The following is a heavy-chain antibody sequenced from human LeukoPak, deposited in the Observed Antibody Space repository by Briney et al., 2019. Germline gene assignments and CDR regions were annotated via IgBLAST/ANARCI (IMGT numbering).Heavy chain of an antibody. CDR3: ARSGTAEGLVFDY. CDR2: IYRNSDGT. J-gene: IGHJ4*02. V-gene: IGHV1-2*02. Sequence: ASVKVSCKVSGYTFTGYYMHWVRQAPGQGLEWMGWIYRNSDGTNYAQKFQDRVAMTTDTSITTAYLELSRLRSDDTAVYYCARSGTAEGLVFDYWGQGTLVTVSS. D-gene: IGHD7-27*01. CDR1: GYTFTGYY.